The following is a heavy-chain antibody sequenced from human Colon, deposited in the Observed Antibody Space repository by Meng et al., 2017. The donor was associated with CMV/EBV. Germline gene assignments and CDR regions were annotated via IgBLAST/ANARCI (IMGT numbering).Heavy chain of an antibody. J-gene: IGHJ6*02. D-gene: IGHD2-2*01. Sequence: ASVKVSCKASGYTFTTYGITWVRQAPGQGLEWMGLISPYNGNTKYAQRLQDRVTMTTDTSTSTAYMELMSLRSDDTAVYYCARVVVVPADYYTMDVWGQGTTVTVSS. CDR3: ARVVVVPADYYTMDV. CDR2: ISPYNGNT. CDR1: GYTFTTYG. V-gene: IGHV1-18*01.